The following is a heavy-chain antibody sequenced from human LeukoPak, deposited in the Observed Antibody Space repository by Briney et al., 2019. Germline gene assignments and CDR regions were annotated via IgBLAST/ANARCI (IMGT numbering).Heavy chain of an antibody. Sequence: PSETLSLTCAVYGGSFRGYYWSWIRQPPGKGLEWIGEINHSGSTNYNPSLRSRVTISLDTSLKKFSLKLNSVTAADTAVYYCASTERCSTTCPLDYWGQGTLVTVSA. J-gene: IGHJ4*02. CDR1: GGSFRGYY. V-gene: IGHV4-34*01. CDR2: INHSGST. D-gene: IGHD2-2*01. CDR3: ASTERCSTTCPLDY.